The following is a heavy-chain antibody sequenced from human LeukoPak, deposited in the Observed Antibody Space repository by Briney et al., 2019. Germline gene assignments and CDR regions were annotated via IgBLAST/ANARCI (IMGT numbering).Heavy chain of an antibody. CDR2: IYYSGST. Sequence: SETLSLTCTVSGGSISSGGYYWSWIRQHPGKGLEWIGYIYYSGSTYYNPSLKSRVTISVDTSKNQFSLKLSSVTAADTAVYYCARENAANGPADYWGQGTLVTVSS. J-gene: IGHJ4*02. V-gene: IGHV4-31*03. CDR3: ARENAANGPADY. CDR1: GGSISSGGYY. D-gene: IGHD2-8*01.